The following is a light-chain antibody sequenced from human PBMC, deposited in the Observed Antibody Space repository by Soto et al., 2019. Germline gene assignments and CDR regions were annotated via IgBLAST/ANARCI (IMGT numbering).Light chain of an antibody. CDR1: QSVSSY. J-gene: IGKJ4*01. CDR2: DAS. V-gene: IGKV3-11*01. CDR3: QQRSNWPRGT. Sequence: EIVLTQSPATLSLSPGERATLSCRASQSVSSYLAWYQQKPGQAPRLPIYDASNRATGIPARFSGSGSGTDFTLTISSLEPEDFAVYYCQQRSNWPRGTFGGGTKVEIK.